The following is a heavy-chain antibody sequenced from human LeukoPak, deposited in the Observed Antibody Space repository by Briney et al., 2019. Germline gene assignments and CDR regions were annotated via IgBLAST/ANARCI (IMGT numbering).Heavy chain of an antibody. CDR1: GFTFSSYW. D-gene: IGHD6-19*01. CDR2: IKQDGSEK. Sequence: GGSLRLSCAASGFTFSSYWMSWVRQAPGKGLEWVANIKQDGSEKYYVDSVKGRFTISRDNAKNSLYLQMNSLRDEDTAVYYCARGAVAGRRGDAFDIWGQGTMVTVSS. V-gene: IGHV3-7*01. CDR3: ARGAVAGRRGDAFDI. J-gene: IGHJ3*02.